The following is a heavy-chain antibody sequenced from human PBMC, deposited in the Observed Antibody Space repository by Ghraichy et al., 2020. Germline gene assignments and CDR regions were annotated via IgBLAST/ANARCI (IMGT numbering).Heavy chain of an antibody. CDR2: IYYSGST. D-gene: IGHD2-2*02. CDR3: AGFVGYCSSTSCYKDLYYYGMDV. CDR1: GGSISSGGYY. V-gene: IGHV4-31*03. J-gene: IGHJ6*02. Sequence: SETLSLTCTVSGGSISSGGYYWSWIRQHPGKGLEWIGYIYYSGSTYYNPSLKSRVTISVDTSKNQFSLKLSSVTAADTAVYYCAGFVGYCSSTSCYKDLYYYGMDVWGQGTTVTVSS.